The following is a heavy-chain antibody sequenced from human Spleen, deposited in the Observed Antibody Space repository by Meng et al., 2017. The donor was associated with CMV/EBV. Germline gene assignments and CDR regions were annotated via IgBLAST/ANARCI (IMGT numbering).Heavy chain of an antibody. V-gene: IGHV4-4*07. CDR1: GGSIMSYD. CDR2: IYTSGST. J-gene: IGHJ5*02. D-gene: IGHD3-10*01. CDR3: ARGITMVRGVLDWFDP. Sequence: HRHEPGHGLVKPSEPFTPPCPASGGSIMSYDWSWIRQPAGKGLEWIGRIYTSGSTNYNPSLKSRVTMSVDTSKNQFSLKLSSVTAADTAVYYCARGITMVRGVLDWFDPWGQGTLVTVSS.